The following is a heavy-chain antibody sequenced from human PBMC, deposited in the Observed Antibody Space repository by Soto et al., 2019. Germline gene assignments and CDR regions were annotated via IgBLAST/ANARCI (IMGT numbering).Heavy chain of an antibody. CDR3: ARAVCTVTGHFDY. CDR2: ISYDGSNT. D-gene: IGHD4-17*01. Sequence: PGGSLRLSCAASGFTFSSYAMHWVRQAPGKGLEWVAVISYDGSNTYYADSVKGRFTISRDNSKNTLYLQMNSLRAEDTAMYYCARAVCTVTGHFDYWGQGSLVTVSS. J-gene: IGHJ4*02. CDR1: GFTFSSYA. V-gene: IGHV3-30-3*01.